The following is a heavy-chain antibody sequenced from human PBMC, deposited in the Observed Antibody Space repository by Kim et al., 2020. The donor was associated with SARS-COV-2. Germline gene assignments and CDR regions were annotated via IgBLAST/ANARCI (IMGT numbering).Heavy chain of an antibody. Sequence: SETLSLTCTVSGGSINNDFWSWIRQSPGKGLEWIAYISDSGDTRYNPSLRSRATIPLDTSKNQFSLKLTSVAAADTAVYYCARENTAGSFYFDFWGQGIL. D-gene: IGHD1-1*01. CDR1: GGSINNDF. CDR3: ARENTAGSFYFDF. CDR2: ISDSGDT. J-gene: IGHJ4*02. V-gene: IGHV4-59*13.